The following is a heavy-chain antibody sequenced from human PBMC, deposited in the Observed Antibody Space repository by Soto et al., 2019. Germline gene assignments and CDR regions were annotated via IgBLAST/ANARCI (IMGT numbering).Heavy chain of an antibody. J-gene: IGHJ3*01. CDR3: ARGVAM. CDR1: GGSISSGGYF. Sequence: QVQLQESGPGLVQPSQTLSLTCTVSGGSISSGGYFWSWIRQHPGKGLEWIGSIYYSGSTYCNPSRNSLITISVHTSTYQCSLTLSSVTAADTAVYYCARGVAMWGQGTMVTVSS. V-gene: IGHV4-31*01. CDR2: IYYSGST. D-gene: IGHD2-21*01.